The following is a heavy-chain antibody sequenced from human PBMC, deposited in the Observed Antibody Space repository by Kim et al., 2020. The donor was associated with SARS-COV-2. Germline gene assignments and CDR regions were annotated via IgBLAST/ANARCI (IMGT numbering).Heavy chain of an antibody. D-gene: IGHD6-13*01. V-gene: IGHV3-23*01. CDR2: ISGNGVST. J-gene: IGHJ6*02. CDR3: AKSAASGYYYYGLDV. CDR1: GFTFSIYA. Sequence: GGSLRLSCAASGFTFSIYAMSWVRQAPGKGLEWVSGISGNGVSTYYADSVRGRVTISRDNSKNTLYLQVNSLRAEDTAIYYCAKSAASGYYYYGLDVWGQGTTVTVS.